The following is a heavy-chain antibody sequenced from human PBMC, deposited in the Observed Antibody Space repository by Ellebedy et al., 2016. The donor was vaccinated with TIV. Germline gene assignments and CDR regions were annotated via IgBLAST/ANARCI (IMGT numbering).Heavy chain of an antibody. Sequence: MPSETLSLTCAVYGESFNDYYWNWVRQPPGKGLEWIGDITHSGYTNYNPSLKSRVSISIDTSKNQFSLDLSSVTGADTAVYYCARNTGFGEFLLPLDRWGQGTLVTVSS. CDR3: ARNTGFGEFLLPLDR. J-gene: IGHJ5*02. CDR1: GESFNDYY. V-gene: IGHV4-34*01. D-gene: IGHD3-10*01. CDR2: ITHSGYT.